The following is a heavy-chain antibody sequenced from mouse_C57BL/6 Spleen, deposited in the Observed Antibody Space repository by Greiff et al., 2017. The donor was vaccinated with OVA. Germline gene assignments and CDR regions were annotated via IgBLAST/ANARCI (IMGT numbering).Heavy chain of an antibody. Sequence: QVQLQQPGAELVMPGASVKLSCKASGYTFTSYWMHWVKQRPGQGLEWIGEIDPSDSYTNYNQKFKGKSTLTVDKSSSTAYMQLSSLTSEDSAVYYCARGGSSGYFYYFDYWGQGTTLTVSS. CDR2: IDPSDSYT. D-gene: IGHD3-2*02. CDR3: ARGGSSGYFYYFDY. CDR1: GYTFTSYW. V-gene: IGHV1-69*01. J-gene: IGHJ2*01.